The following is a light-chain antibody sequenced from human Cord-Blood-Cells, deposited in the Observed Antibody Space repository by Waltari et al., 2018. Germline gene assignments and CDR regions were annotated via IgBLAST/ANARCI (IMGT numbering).Light chain of an antibody. Sequence: QSALTQPASVSGSPGQSITISCTGTSSDVGSYNLVSWYQQPPGKAPKLMIYEGRKRPSGVYNRFSGSESGKPASMTISGLQAEDEADYDCCSYAGSSTLVFGGGTKLTVL. J-gene: IGLJ2*01. CDR2: EGR. CDR3: CSYAGSSTLV. V-gene: IGLV2-23*01. CDR1: SSDVGSYNL.